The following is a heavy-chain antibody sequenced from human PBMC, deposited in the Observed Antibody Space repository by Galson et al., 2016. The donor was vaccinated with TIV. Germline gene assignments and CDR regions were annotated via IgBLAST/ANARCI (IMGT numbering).Heavy chain of an antibody. Sequence: SVKVSCKASGYTFINYGITWVRQAPGQGLEWMGWISAYDGHTNYALKFLGRVTMTTDTATRTAYMDLRSLTSGDAAVYYCARDMGHLDPWGQGTLVTVSS. CDR3: ARDMGHLDP. V-gene: IGHV1-18*01. D-gene: IGHD3-10*01. J-gene: IGHJ5*02. CDR2: ISAYDGHT. CDR1: GYTFINYG.